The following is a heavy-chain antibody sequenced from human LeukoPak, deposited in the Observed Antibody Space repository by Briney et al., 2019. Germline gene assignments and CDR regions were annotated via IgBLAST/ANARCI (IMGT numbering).Heavy chain of an antibody. Sequence: PSETLSLTCTVSGGSISSSSYYWGWIRQPPGKGLEWIGSIYYSGSTYYNPSLKSRVTISVDTSKNQFSLKLSSVTAADTAVYYCARDLRYSYGRAEFDYWGQGTLVTVSS. V-gene: IGHV4-39*07. CDR2: IYYSGST. J-gene: IGHJ4*02. D-gene: IGHD5-18*01. CDR1: GGSISSSSYY. CDR3: ARDLRYSYGRAEFDY.